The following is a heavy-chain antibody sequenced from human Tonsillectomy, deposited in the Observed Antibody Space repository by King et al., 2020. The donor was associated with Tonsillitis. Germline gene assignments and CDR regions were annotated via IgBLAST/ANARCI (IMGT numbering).Heavy chain of an antibody. D-gene: IGHD3-10*01. J-gene: IGHJ6*03. CDR2: IFSYDEK. Sequence: VTLKESGPVLVKPTETLTLTCTVSGFSLSTARMGVSWIRQPPGRALEWLAHIFSYDEKSYSTSLKSRLTISKDTSRSQVVLTMTNMDPVDTATYFCARLIPVLTMIRGAQPITYHYFYYMDIWGKGTTVTVSS. V-gene: IGHV2-26*01. CDR1: GFSLSTARMG. CDR3: ARLIPVLTMIRGAQPITYHYFYYMDI.